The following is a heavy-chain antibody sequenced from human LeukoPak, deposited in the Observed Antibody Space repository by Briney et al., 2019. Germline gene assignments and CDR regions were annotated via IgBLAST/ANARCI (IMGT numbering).Heavy chain of an antibody. J-gene: IGHJ6*03. D-gene: IGHD6-6*01. CDR2: IIPIFGTA. Sequence: ASVKVSCKASGGTFSSYVISWVRQAPGQGLEWMGGIIPIFGTANYAQKFQGRVTITADKSTSTAYMELSSLRSEDTAVYYCARERGIAARPNYYYYMDVWGKGTTVTVSS. V-gene: IGHV1-69*06. CDR3: ARERGIAARPNYYYYMDV. CDR1: GGTFSSYV.